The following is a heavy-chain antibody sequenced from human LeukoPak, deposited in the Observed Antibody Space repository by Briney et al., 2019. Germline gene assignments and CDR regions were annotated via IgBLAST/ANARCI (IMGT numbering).Heavy chain of an antibody. J-gene: IGHJ5*02. CDR3: ARGRAAVKRNWFDP. CDR2: INHSGST. Sequence: SETLSLTCAVYGGSFSGYYWSWIRQPPGKGLEWIGEINHSGSTNYNPSLKSRVTISVDTSKNQFSLKLSSVTAADTAVYYCARGRAAVKRNWFDPWGQGTLVTVSS. CDR1: GGSFSGYY. V-gene: IGHV4-34*01. D-gene: IGHD6-13*01.